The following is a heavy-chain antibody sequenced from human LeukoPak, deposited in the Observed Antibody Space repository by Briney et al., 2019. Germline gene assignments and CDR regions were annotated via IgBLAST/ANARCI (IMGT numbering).Heavy chain of an antibody. CDR2: ISYDGSNK. CDR1: GFTFSSYV. Sequence: GRSLRLSCAASGFTFSSYVMHWVRQAPGKGLEWVAIISYDGSNKYYADSVRGRFTISRDTSKNAVYLQMNSLRAEDTAVYYCARDIWHSSGYWGQGTLVTVSS. D-gene: IGHD6-19*01. V-gene: IGHV3-30*03. CDR3: ARDIWHSSGY. J-gene: IGHJ4*02.